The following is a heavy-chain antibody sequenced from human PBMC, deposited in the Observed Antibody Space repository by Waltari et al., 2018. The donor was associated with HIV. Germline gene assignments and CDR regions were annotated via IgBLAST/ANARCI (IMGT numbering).Heavy chain of an antibody. V-gene: IGHV1-2*02. D-gene: IGHD3-16*01. Sequence: QVQLVQPGAGAKKPGSSVKAPCKTSGYTFSHTYIHWKRQAPGQGPEWMGWINPNSGGTNYAQRFQDRVTLTRDTHISTVFMDLSRLASDDTAVYYCARVPQGRLGELSTYYFDYWGQGSLVIVSS. J-gene: IGHJ4*02. CDR3: ARVPQGRLGELSTYYFDY. CDR1: GYTFSHTY. CDR2: INPNSGGT.